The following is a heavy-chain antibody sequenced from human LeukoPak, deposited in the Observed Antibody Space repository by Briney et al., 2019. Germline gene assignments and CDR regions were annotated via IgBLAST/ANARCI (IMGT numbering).Heavy chain of an antibody. J-gene: IGHJ4*02. CDR3: TKGWELISAFDY. CDR2: ISRNSGSI. Sequence: GGSLRLSCAASGFIFDDYAMHWVRQAPGKGLEGVSGISRNSGSIGYGDSVKGRFTISRDNAKNCLYLQMKSLRVEDTALYYCTKGWELISAFDYWGQGTLVTVSS. V-gene: IGHV3-9*01. CDR1: GFIFDDYA. D-gene: IGHD1-26*01.